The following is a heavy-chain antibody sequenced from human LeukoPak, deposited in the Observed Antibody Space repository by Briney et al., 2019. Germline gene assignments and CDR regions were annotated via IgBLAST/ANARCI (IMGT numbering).Heavy chain of an antibody. CDR3: ARGGRIAAADY. J-gene: IGHJ4*02. CDR2: INHSGST. D-gene: IGHD6-13*01. V-gene: IGHV4-34*01. Sequence: SETLSLTCAVYGGSFSGYYWSWIRQPPGKGLEWIGEINHSGSTNNNPSLKSRVTISVDTSKNQFSLKLSSVTAADTAVYYCARGGRIAAADYWGQGTLVTVSS. CDR1: GGSFSGYY.